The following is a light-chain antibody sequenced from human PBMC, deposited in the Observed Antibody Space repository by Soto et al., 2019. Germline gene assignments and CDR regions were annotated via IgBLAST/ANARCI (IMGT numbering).Light chain of an antibody. CDR3: QVWDSSGNDLYVV. J-gene: IGLJ7*01. CDR2: NDN. CDR1: KPGGKS. V-gene: IGLV3-21*02. Sequence: SYELTQPPSVSVAPGQTARITCGGSKPGGKSVHWYQQKPGQAPVLVVYNDNDRPSGIPDRFSGSNSGNTATLSVSRVEAGDEADYYCQVWDSSGNDLYVVFGGGTQLTVL.